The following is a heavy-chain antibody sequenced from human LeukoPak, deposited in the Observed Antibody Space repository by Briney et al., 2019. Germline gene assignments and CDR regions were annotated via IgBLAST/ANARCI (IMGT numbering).Heavy chain of an antibody. CDR2: ISGGGGST. D-gene: IGHD3-3*01. J-gene: IGHJ4*02. CDR3: AKNSLGVVSIDY. CDR1: GFTFISYA. Sequence: GGSLRLSCAASGFTFISYAMSWVRQAPGKGLEWVSAISGGGGSTYYADSVKGRFTISRDNSKNTLYLQMNSLRAEDTAVYYCAKNSLGVVSIDYWGQGTLVTVSS. V-gene: IGHV3-23*01.